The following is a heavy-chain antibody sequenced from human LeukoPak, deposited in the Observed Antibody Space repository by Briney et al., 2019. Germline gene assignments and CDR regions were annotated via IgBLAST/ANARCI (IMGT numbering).Heavy chain of an antibody. CDR1: GFRFTDYG. CDR2: ISGSGVTT. V-gene: IGHV3-23*01. Sequence: GGSLRLSCVAFGFRFTDYGMNWVRQAPGKGLERVSSISGSGVTTYYAGSVKGRFTISRDNSKNTLFLQMNSLRADDTAIYYCAKRDFWGQGTLVTVSS. CDR3: AKRDF. J-gene: IGHJ4*02.